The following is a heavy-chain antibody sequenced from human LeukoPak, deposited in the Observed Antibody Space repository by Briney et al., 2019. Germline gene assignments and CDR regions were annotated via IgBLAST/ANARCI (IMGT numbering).Heavy chain of an antibody. CDR1: GGSISSSSYY. CDR3: ARVYDSSGSGVDY. Sequence: SETLSLTCTVSGGSISSSSYYWGWIRQPPGKGLEWIGSIYYSGSTYYNPSLKSRVTISVDTSKNQFSLKLSSVTAADTAVYYCARVYDSSGSGVDYWGQGTLVTVSS. J-gene: IGHJ4*02. V-gene: IGHV4-39*07. CDR2: IYYSGST. D-gene: IGHD3-22*01.